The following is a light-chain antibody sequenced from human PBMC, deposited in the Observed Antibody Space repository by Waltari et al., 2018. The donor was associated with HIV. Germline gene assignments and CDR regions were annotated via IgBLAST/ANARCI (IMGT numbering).Light chain of an antibody. CDR3: QAWDATTVV. V-gene: IGLV3-1*01. CDR2: EDS. J-gene: IGLJ2*01. CDR1: TLGDKY. Sequence: SYELTQSPSVSVSPGQTASITCPGDTLGDKYACWYPQKPGQSPVLVVYEDSNGPAGIPERFSGASSGDTATLSISGTQAMDEADYYGQAWDATTVVCGGGTKLTVL.